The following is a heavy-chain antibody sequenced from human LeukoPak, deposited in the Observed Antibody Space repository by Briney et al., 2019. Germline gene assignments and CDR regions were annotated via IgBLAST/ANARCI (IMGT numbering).Heavy chain of an antibody. Sequence: PSATLSLTCAVYGGSFSGYYWSWIRQPPGKWLEWIGEINHSGSTNYNPSLKSRVTISVDTSKNQFSLKLSSVTAADTAVYYCARGRGWYGSWYYYYYMDVWGKGTTVTVSS. CDR2: INHSGST. V-gene: IGHV4-34*01. J-gene: IGHJ6*03. D-gene: IGHD6-19*01. CDR1: GGSFSGYY. CDR3: ARGRGWYGSWYYYYYMDV.